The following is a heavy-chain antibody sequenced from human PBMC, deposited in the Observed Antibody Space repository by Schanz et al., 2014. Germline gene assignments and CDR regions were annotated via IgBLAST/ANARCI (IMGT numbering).Heavy chain of an antibody. D-gene: IGHD3-22*01. Sequence: QVQMVESGGGVVQPGRSLRLSCAASGFAFSVYGMHWVRQAPGKGLEWVSDISSGSSYANYADSVKGRFTISRDNSKNTLYLQMNSLRAEDTAVYYCAKDPSHGDYDYYFDYWGQGTLVTVSS. CDR1: GFAFSVYG. J-gene: IGHJ4*02. CDR2: ISSGSSYA. V-gene: IGHV3-NL1*01. CDR3: AKDPSHGDYDYYFDY.